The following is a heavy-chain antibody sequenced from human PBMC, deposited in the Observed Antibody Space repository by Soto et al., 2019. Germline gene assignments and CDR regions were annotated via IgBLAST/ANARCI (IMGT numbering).Heavy chain of an antibody. CDR2: ISGSGGST. Sequence: EVQLLESGGGLVQPGGSLRLSCAASGFTFSSYAMSWVRQSPGKGLEWVSAISGSGGSTYFSDSLKGRFTISRDNSKNTLCLQMNSLRAEDTAVYYCAKADGYKAETYWYFDLWGRGALVTVSS. D-gene: IGHD5-12*01. CDR3: AKADGYKAETYWYFDL. J-gene: IGHJ2*01. V-gene: IGHV3-23*01. CDR1: GFTFSSYA.